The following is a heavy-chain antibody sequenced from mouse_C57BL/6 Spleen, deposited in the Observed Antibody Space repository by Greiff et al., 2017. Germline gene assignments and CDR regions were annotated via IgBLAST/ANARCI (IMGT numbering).Heavy chain of an antibody. CDR3: AHFDD. Sequence: VQLQQPGAELVKPGASVKLSCKASGFTFTSYWMPWVKQTPGQGLEWIGEIDPSDSYTNYTQKFKGQATLTVDTSSSTAYLQLSSLTSEDAPVYYCAHFDDWGKGTTLTVSS. J-gene: IGHJ2*01. V-gene: IGHV1-50*01. CDR1: GFTFTSYW. CDR2: IDPSDSYT.